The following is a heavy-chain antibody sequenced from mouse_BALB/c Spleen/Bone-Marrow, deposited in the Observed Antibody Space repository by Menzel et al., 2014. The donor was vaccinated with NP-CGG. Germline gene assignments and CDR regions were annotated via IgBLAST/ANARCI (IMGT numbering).Heavy chain of an antibody. CDR3: ARHAYYDQTEVSFVY. Sequence: LQQSGGGLVKSGGSLKLSCGASGFSFNSYGMSWVRQTPEKRLEWVATISGGGSYTFYPDSVKGRFTISRDNAKNNLYLQLSSLRSEDTALYYCARHAYYDQTEVSFVYWGQGTLVTVSA. J-gene: IGHJ3*01. CDR2: ISGGGSYT. D-gene: IGHD2-4*01. CDR1: GFSFNSYG. V-gene: IGHV5-9-2*01.